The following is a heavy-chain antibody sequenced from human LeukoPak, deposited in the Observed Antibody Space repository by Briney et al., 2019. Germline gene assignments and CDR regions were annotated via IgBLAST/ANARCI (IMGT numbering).Heavy chain of an antibody. CDR3: ARDGITMVRGVTVFDY. D-gene: IGHD3-10*01. CDR1: GFTFSSYW. Sequence: GGSLRLSCAASGFTFSSYWMSWVRQAPGKGLEWVANIKQDGSEKYYVDSVKGRFTISRDNAKNSLYLQMNSLRAEDTAVYHCARDGITMVRGVTVFDYWGQGTLVTVSS. J-gene: IGHJ4*02. V-gene: IGHV3-7*01. CDR2: IKQDGSEK.